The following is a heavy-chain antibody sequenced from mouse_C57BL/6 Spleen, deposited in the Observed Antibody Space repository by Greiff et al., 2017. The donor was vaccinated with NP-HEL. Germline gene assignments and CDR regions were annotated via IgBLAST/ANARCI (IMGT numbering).Heavy chain of an antibody. Sequence: QVQLQQPGAELVMPGASVKLSCKASGYTFTSYWMHWVKQRPGQGLEWIGEIDPSDSYTNYNQKFKGKSTLTVDKSSSTAYMQLSSLTSEDSAVYYCARDYGSSLWYFDVWGTGTTVTVSS. V-gene: IGHV1-69*01. J-gene: IGHJ1*03. CDR3: ARDYGSSLWYFDV. CDR1: GYTFTSYW. CDR2: IDPSDSYT. D-gene: IGHD1-1*01.